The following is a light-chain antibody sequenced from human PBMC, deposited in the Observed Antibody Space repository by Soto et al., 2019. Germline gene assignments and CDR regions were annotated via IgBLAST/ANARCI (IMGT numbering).Light chain of an antibody. Sequence: ESVLTQSPGTLSLSPGDRATLSCRASQSVSSSFLAWYQLKPGQAPRLLIYGASSRATGIPDRFSGSGSGTDFTLTISRLEPEDFAVYYCQQYDSSPCTFGQGTKVEIK. CDR2: GAS. CDR3: QQYDSSPCT. V-gene: IGKV3-20*01. J-gene: IGKJ1*01. CDR1: QSVSSSF.